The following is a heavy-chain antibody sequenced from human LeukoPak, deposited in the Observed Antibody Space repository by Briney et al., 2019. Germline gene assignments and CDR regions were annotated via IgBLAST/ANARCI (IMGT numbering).Heavy chain of an antibody. V-gene: IGHV3-48*03. J-gene: IGHJ4*02. CDR2: ITSGASTI. CDR1: GFTFSSYE. Sequence: GGSLRLSCAASGFTFSSYEMNWVRQAPGNGLEWVSYITSGASTIYYADSVKGSFTISRDNAKNSLYLQMNSLRGEGTAVYYCARQDPELVYWGQGTLVTVSS. CDR3: ARQDPELVY. D-gene: IGHD1-26*01.